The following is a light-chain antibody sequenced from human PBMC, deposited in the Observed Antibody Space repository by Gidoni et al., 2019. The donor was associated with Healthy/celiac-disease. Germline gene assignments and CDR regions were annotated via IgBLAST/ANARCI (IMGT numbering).Light chain of an antibody. CDR1: QSISSY. Sequence: DIQKTQSPSSLSASVGDRVTITCRASQSISSYLNWYQQKPGKAPKLLIYAASSLQSGVPSRFSGCGSGTDFTLTISSLQPEDFATYYCQQSYSTLFTFGPGTKVDIK. CDR2: AAS. CDR3: QQSYSTLFT. V-gene: IGKV1-39*01. J-gene: IGKJ3*01.